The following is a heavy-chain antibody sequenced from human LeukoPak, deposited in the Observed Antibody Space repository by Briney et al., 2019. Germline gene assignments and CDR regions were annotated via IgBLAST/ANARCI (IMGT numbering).Heavy chain of an antibody. CDR3: ARDRAVEFDY. V-gene: IGHV3-48*04. CDR1: GFTFSSYS. Sequence: PGGSLRLSCAASGFTFSSYSMNWVRQAPGKGLEWVSYISSSSSTIYYADSVKGRFTISRDNAKNSLYLQMNSLRAEDTAVYYCARDRAVEFDYWGQGTLVTVSS. CDR2: ISSSSSTI. J-gene: IGHJ4*02. D-gene: IGHD4-23*01.